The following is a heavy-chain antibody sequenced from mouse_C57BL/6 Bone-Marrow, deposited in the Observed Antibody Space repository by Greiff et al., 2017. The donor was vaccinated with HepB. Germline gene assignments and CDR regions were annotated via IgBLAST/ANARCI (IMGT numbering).Heavy chain of an antibody. CDR1: GFTFSDYY. CDR2: ISHGGGST. CDR3: ARHGYYGYDGWYFDV. V-gene: IGHV5-12*01. J-gene: IGHJ1*03. Sequence: EVQGVESGGGLVQPGGSLKLSCAASGFTFSDYYMYWVRQTPEKRLEWVEYISHGGGSTYYPDTVKGRFTFARDNAENTLYLQMSRLKSEDTAMYYCARHGYYGYDGWYFDVWGTGTTVTVSS. D-gene: IGHD2-2*01.